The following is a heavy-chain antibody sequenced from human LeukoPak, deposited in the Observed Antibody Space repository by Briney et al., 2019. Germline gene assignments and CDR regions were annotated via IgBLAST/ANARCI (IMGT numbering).Heavy chain of an antibody. CDR2: ISGGGDIT. V-gene: IGHV3-23*01. CDR1: GFTFSSSA. D-gene: IGHD1-26*01. Sequence: GGSLRLSCAASGFTFSSSAMSWARQAPGKGLEWVSAISGGGDITYYAGSVKGRFTISRDNSKNTLYLQVSSRRSDDTAVYYCAKAHSGSFYSGIHWGQGTLVTVSS. CDR3: AKAHSGSFYSGIH. J-gene: IGHJ4*02.